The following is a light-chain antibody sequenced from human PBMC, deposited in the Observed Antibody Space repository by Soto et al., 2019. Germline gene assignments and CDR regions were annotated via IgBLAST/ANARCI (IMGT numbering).Light chain of an antibody. CDR1: HDIRSD. J-gene: IGKJ1*01. Sequence: ATQMTQSPSSLSASVGDRVTITCRASHDIRSDLAWYQKKSGKAPKLLIYAASSLQSGVPSRFSGSGSGSYFTLTISSLQPEDFATYYCLQDYTYPRTFGQGTIVEI. CDR2: AAS. V-gene: IGKV1-6*01. CDR3: LQDYTYPRT.